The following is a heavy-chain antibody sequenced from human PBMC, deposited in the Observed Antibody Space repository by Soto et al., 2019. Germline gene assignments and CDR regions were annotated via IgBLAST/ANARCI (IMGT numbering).Heavy chain of an antibody. D-gene: IGHD1-1*01. CDR3: ARYGLTNWLFDP. V-gene: IGHV3-11*05. Sequence: QVQLVESGGGLVKPGGSLRLSCAASEFTFSDYYMTWIRQAPGKGLEWVSSISGSSSYTNYADSVMGRFTISRDNAKISVYLQMNSLRAEDTAVYYCARYGLTNWLFDPWGQGTLVTVSS. J-gene: IGHJ5*02. CDR2: ISGSSSYT. CDR1: EFTFSDYY.